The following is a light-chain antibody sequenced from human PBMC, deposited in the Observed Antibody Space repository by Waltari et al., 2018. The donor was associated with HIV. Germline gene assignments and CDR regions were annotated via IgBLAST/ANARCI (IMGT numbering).Light chain of an antibody. CDR1: SSDVGGYNS. CDR3: SSYAGSNNFV. Sequence: QAALTQAPSASGSPGSSVTISCNGTSSDVGGYNSVSWYQQHPGKAPKHKIYEVSKRPSGVPDRFSGSNPGNTASLTVSGLQAEDEADYYCSSYAGSNNFVFGTGTKVTVL. J-gene: IGLJ1*01. V-gene: IGLV2-8*01. CDR2: EVS.